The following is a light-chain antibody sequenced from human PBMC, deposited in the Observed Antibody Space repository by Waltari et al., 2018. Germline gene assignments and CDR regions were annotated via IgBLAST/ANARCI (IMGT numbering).Light chain of an antibody. Sequence: RAVQVLSSSIKWYQQKPGKAPKLLIYAASNLPTGVPSRFSGRGSGPNFTLTISDLQPEDFATYHCQQSYSTGFTFGPGTRLDLK. CDR3: QQSYSTGFT. CDR2: AAS. CDR1: QVLSSS. J-gene: IGKJ3*01. V-gene: IGKV1-39*01.